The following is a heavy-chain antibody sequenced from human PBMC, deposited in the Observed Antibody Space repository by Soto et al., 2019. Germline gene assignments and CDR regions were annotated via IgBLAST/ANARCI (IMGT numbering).Heavy chain of an antibody. Sequence: GASVKVSCKASGYTFTSYGISWVRQAPGQGLEWMGWISAYNGNTNYAQKLQGRVTMTTDTSTSTAYMELRSLRSDDTAVYYCARDSRGYYDSSGYYYSVDWFDPWGQGTLVTVSS. V-gene: IGHV1-18*01. J-gene: IGHJ5*02. D-gene: IGHD3-22*01. CDR3: ARDSRGYYDSSGYYYSVDWFDP. CDR2: ISAYNGNT. CDR1: GYTFTSYG.